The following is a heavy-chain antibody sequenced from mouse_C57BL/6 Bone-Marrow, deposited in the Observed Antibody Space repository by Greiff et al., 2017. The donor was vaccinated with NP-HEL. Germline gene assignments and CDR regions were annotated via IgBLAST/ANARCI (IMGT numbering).Heavy chain of an antibody. CDR2: ISSGGSYT. V-gene: IGHV5-6*01. CDR3: ARQSYDYGYAMDY. J-gene: IGHJ4*01. CDR1: GFTFSSYG. D-gene: IGHD2-4*01. Sequence: EVNLVESGGDLVKPGGSLKLSCAASGFTFSSYGMSWVRQTPDKRLEWVATISSGGSYTYYPDSVKGRFTISRDNAKNTLYLQMSSLKSEDTAMYYCARQSYDYGYAMDYWGQGTSVTVSS.